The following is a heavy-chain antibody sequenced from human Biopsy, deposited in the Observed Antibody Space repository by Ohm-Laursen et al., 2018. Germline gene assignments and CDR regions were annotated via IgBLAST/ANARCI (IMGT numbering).Heavy chain of an antibody. V-gene: IGHV3-11*01. Sequence: SLRLSCAASGFTFSDYYMSWIRQAPGKGLEWVSYITSGGSTTDYADSVKGRFTISRDNAKSSLFLQMNSLRAEDTAVYYCARDVEGFYSHAMDVWGQGTTVTVSS. J-gene: IGHJ6*02. D-gene: IGHD2-15*01. CDR2: ITSGGSTT. CDR1: GFTFSDYY. CDR3: ARDVEGFYSHAMDV.